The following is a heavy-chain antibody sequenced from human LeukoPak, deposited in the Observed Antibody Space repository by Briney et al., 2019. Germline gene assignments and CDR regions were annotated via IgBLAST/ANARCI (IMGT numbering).Heavy chain of an antibody. CDR2: ISAYNGNT. Sequence: GASVKVSCKASGGTFSSYAISWVRQAPGQGLEWMGWISAYNGNTNYAQKLQGRVTMTTDTSTSTAYMELRSLRSDDTAVYYCASIPISRNDAFDIWGQGTMVTVSS. J-gene: IGHJ3*02. CDR1: GGTFSSYA. V-gene: IGHV1-18*01. D-gene: IGHD3-9*01. CDR3: ASIPISRNDAFDI.